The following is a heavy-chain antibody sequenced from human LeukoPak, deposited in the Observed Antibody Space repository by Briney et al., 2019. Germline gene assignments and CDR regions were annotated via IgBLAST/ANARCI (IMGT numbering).Heavy chain of an antibody. CDR1: GFTFDDYG. J-gene: IGHJ3*02. Sequence: GGSLRLSCAASGFTFDDYGMSWVRQAPGKGLEWVSGINWNGGSTGYADSVKGRFTISRDNAKNSLYLQMNSLKAEDTALYYCARDSISHDAFDIWGQGTMVTVSS. CDR2: INWNGGST. D-gene: IGHD2-2*01. CDR3: ARDSISHDAFDI. V-gene: IGHV3-20*04.